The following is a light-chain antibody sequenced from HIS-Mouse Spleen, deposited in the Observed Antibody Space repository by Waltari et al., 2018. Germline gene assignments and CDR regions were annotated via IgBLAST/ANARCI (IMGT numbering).Light chain of an antibody. CDR1: QSLLHSDGKTY. J-gene: IGKJ1*01. V-gene: IGKV2-29*03. CDR2: AVS. CDR3: MQGIHLRT. Sequence: DIVMTQTPLSLSVTPGQPASISCKSSQSLLHSDGKTYLYWYLQKPGQFPQLLIYAVSSRFSGVPVRLSGRGSGTDFTLKISRVEAEDVGVYYCMQGIHLRTFGQGTKVEIK.